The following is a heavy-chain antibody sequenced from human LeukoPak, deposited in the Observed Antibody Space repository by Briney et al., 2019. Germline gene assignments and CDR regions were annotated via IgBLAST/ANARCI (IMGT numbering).Heavy chain of an antibody. Sequence: GRSLRLSCAASGFTFDDYAMHWVRQAPGKGLEWVSGISWNSGSIGYADSVKGRFTIPRGNAKNSLYLQMNSLRAEDMALYYCAKDMSRGGFDYWGQGTLVTVSS. CDR3: AKDMSRGGFDY. CDR1: GFTFDDYA. J-gene: IGHJ4*02. D-gene: IGHD3-16*01. V-gene: IGHV3-9*03. CDR2: ISWNSGSI.